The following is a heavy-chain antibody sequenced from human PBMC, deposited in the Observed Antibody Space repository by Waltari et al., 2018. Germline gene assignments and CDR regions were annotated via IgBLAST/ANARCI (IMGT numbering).Heavy chain of an antibody. V-gene: IGHV3-48*01. D-gene: IGHD2-8*02. CDR2: ISSSSSTI. J-gene: IGHJ5*02. CDR3: ARDPTGWFDP. Sequence: EVQLVESGGGLVQPGGSLRLSCAASGFTFSSYSMNWVRQAPGKGLEWVSYISSSSSTIYYADSLKGRCTISRDNAKNSLYLQMNSLGAEDTAVYYCARDPTGWFDPWGQGTLVTVSS. CDR1: GFTFSSYS.